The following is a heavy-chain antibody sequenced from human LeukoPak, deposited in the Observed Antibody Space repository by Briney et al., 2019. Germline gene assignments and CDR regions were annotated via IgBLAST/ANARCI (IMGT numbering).Heavy chain of an antibody. CDR3: ARKLPVGAFDI. V-gene: IGHV1-69*13. Sequence: SVKVSCKASGYTFSIYGITWVRQAPGQGLEWMGGIIPIFGTANYAQKFQGRVTITADESTSTAYMELSSLRSEDTAVYYCARKLPVGAFDIWGQGTMVTVSS. D-gene: IGHD4-23*01. J-gene: IGHJ3*02. CDR1: GYTFSIYG. CDR2: IIPIFGTA.